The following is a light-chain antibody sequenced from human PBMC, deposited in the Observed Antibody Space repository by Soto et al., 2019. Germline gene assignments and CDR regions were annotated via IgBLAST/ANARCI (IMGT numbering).Light chain of an antibody. J-gene: IGKJ3*01. V-gene: IGKV1-27*01. Sequence: DIQMTQSPSSLSASVGDRVTITCRASQGISNYLAWYQQKPGKVPKLLIYAASTLQSGVPSRFSGSGSGTDFTLTISRLQPEDVATYYCQKYNSAPPITFGPGTKVDI. CDR2: AAS. CDR3: QKYNSAPPIT. CDR1: QGISNY.